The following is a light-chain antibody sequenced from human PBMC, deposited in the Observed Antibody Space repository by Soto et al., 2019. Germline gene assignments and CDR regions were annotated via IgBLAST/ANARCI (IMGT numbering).Light chain of an antibody. V-gene: IGKV3-20*01. CDR1: QSVNSDY. CDR3: LHYGGSPLT. CDR2: GAS. Sequence: EIVLTQAPGTLSLSPGERATLSGRASQSVNSDYLAWFQQKPGQAPRLLIYGASTRTTGIPDRFSGSGSGTDFTLTIGRLEPGDFAVYYCLHYGGSPLTFGKGTRLEIK. J-gene: IGKJ5*01.